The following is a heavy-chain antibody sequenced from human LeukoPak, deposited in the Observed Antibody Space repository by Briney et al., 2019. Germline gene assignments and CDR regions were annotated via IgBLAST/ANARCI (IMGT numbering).Heavy chain of an antibody. Sequence: ASVKVSCKASGYTFTGYYMHWVRQAPGQGLERMGRINPNSGGTNYARKFQGRVTMTRDTSISTAYMELSRLRSDDTAVYYCARDRSSSIAANWGQGTLVTVSS. CDR3: ARDRSSSIAAN. CDR1: GYTFTGYY. V-gene: IGHV1-2*06. CDR2: INPNSGGT. J-gene: IGHJ4*02. D-gene: IGHD6-6*01.